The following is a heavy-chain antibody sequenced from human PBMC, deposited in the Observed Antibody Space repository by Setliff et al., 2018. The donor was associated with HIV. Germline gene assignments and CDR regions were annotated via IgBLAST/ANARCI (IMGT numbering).Heavy chain of an antibody. D-gene: IGHD3-10*01. Sequence: KASETLSLTCPVPVGSTNSYHWSWIRQPAGKGLEWIGRFYTSGTTNYNPSLKSRVTISVDTSKNQFPLKLSSVTAADTAVYFCARDAGPHYGSGPPLEYWGQGIQVTVSS. CDR2: FYTSGTT. V-gene: IGHV4-4*07. J-gene: IGHJ4*02. CDR3: ARDAGPHYGSGPPLEY. CDR1: VGSTNSYH.